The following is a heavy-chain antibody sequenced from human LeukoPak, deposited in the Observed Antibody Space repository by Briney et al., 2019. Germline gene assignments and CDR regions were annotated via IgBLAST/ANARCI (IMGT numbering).Heavy chain of an antibody. CDR1: GGSIDTSSYY. D-gene: IGHD1-26*01. V-gene: IGHV4-39*02. CDR2: VYFSGST. CDR3: ARGQGATVPQVGKNWFDP. J-gene: IGHJ5*02. Sequence: SETLSLTCNVSGGSIDTSSYYWGWIRQPPGKNLEWIGSVYFSGSTYYNPSLKSRATISIDTSKNHFSLRLTSVTVADTAIYYCARGQGATVPQVGKNWFDPWGQGTRVTVSS.